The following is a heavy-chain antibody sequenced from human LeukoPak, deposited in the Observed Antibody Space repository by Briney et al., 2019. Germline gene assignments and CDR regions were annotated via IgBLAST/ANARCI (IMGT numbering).Heavy chain of an antibody. CDR3: ARRRDGYNRRWFDP. CDR1: GGSFSSYY. Sequence: PSETLSLTCAVYGGSFSSYYWGWIRQPPGKGLEWIGSIYYSGSTYYNPSLKSRVTISVDTSKNQFSLKLSSVTAADTAVYYCARRRDGYNRRWFDPWGQGTLVTVSS. D-gene: IGHD5-12*01. J-gene: IGHJ5*02. CDR2: IYYSGST. V-gene: IGHV4-39*01.